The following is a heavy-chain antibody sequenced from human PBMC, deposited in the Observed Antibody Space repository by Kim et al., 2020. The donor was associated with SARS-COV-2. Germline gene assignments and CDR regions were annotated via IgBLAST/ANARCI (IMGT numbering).Heavy chain of an antibody. CDR1: GGSISSGGYY. V-gene: IGHV4-31*03. CDR2: IYYSGST. J-gene: IGHJ6*02. D-gene: IGHD3-9*01. CDR3: AGEETYYDILTGYVPYYYGMDV. Sequence: SETLSLTCTVSGGSISSGGYYWSWIRQHPGKGLEWIGYIYYSGSTYYNPSLKSRVTISVDTSKNQFSLKLSSVTAADTAVYYCAGEETYYDILTGYVPYYYGMDVWGQGTTVTVSS.